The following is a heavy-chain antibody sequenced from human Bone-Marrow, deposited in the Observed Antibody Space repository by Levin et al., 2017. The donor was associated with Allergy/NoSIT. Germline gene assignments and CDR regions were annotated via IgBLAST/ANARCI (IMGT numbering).Heavy chain of an antibody. D-gene: IGHD5-24*01. CDR2: MSYDGGHK. V-gene: IGHV3-30*18. Sequence: CTSHCIAGSRQAHGKGLDWVAVMSYDGGHKYYADSVKGRFTISRDNSMNTLYLQMNSLRAEDTAVYYCAKDEGGGMATSDYWGQGTLVTVSS. J-gene: IGHJ4*02. CDR3: AKDEGGGMATSDY. CDR1: CTSHC.